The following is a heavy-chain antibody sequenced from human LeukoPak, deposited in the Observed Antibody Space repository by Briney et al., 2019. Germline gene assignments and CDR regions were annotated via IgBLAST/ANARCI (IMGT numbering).Heavy chain of an antibody. V-gene: IGHV3-23*01. D-gene: IGHD6-13*01. CDR3: AKGRSWDIAAAGTTDY. J-gene: IGHJ4*02. Sequence: GESLRLSCAAFGFTFSTYAMSWVRQAPGKGLEWVSAISGSRGSTYYADSVKGRFTISRDNSKNTLYLQMNSLRVEDTAVYYCAKGRSWDIAAAGTTDYWGQGTLVTLSS. CDR2: ISGSRGST. CDR1: GFTFSTYA.